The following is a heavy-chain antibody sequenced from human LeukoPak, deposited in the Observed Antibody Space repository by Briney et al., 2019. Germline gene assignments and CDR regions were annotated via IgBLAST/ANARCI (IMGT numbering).Heavy chain of an antibody. V-gene: IGHV3-23*01. CDR3: AKRPRDSSGYYLGAFDM. Sequence: GGSLRLSCAASGFTFDDYGMSWVRQAPGKGLEWVSGIYASGSATHYADTVKGRFTISRDNSKNTLYLQMNSLRAEDTAVYYCAKRPRDSSGYYLGAFDMWGQGTMVTVSS. CDR2: IYASGSAT. J-gene: IGHJ3*02. D-gene: IGHD3-22*01. CDR1: GFTFDDYG.